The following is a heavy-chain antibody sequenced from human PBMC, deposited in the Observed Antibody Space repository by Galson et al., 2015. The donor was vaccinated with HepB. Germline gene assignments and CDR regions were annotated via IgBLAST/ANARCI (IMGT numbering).Heavy chain of an antibody. V-gene: IGHV3-11*06. CDR2: ISSSSSYT. D-gene: IGHD4-11*01. CDR1: GFTFSDYY. CDR3: ARDHPTVSHYYYYGMDV. J-gene: IGHJ6*02. Sequence: SLRLSCAASGFTFSDYYMSWIRQAPGKGLEWVSYISSSSSYTNYADSVKGRFTISRDNAKNSLYLQMNSLRAEDTAVYYCARDHPTVSHYYYYGMDVWGQGTTVTVSS.